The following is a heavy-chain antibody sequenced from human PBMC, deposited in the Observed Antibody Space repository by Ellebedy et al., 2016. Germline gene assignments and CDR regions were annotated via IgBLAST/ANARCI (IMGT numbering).Heavy chain of an antibody. CDR3: AKDRAPIAARHFDY. CDR1: GFTFSSYA. V-gene: IGHV3-23*01. D-gene: IGHD6-6*01. CDR2: ISGSGGST. Sequence: GESLKISXAASGFTFSSYAMSWVRQAPGKGLEWVSAISGSGGSTYYADSVKGRFTISRDNSKNTLYLQMNSLRAEDTAVYYCAKDRAPIAARHFDYWGQGTLVTVSS. J-gene: IGHJ4*02.